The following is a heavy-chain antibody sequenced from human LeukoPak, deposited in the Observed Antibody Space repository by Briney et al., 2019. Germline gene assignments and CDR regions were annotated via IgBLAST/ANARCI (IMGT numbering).Heavy chain of an antibody. D-gene: IGHD3-10*01. Sequence: GGSLRLSCAASGFTFSSYSMNWVRQAPGKGLEWVSAITGGGDDTYHADSVKGRFTISRDNSENTLYLQMNSLRAEDTAVYYCAKGSRSSRPYYFDFWGQEILVTVSS. CDR2: ITGGGDDT. J-gene: IGHJ4*02. V-gene: IGHV3-23*01. CDR1: GFTFSSYS. CDR3: AKGSRSSRPYYFDF.